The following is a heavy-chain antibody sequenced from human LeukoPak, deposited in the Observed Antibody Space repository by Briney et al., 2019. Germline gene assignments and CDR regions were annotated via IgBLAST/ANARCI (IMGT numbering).Heavy chain of an antibody. V-gene: IGHV4-59*08. J-gene: IGHJ4*02. Sequence: SETLSLTCTVSGGSISSYYWSWIRQPPGKGLEWIGYIYYSGSTNYNPSLKSRVTISVDTSKNQFSLKLSSVTAADTAVYYCARHPTYYYDSSGYFDYWGQGTLVTVSS. CDR3: ARHPTYYYDSSGYFDY. D-gene: IGHD3-22*01. CDR2: IYYSGST. CDR1: GGSISSYY.